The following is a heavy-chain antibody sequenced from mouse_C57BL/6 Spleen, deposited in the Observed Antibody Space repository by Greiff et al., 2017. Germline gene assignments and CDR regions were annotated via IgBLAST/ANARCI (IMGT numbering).Heavy chain of an antibody. V-gene: IGHV1-15*01. Sequence: VQLQQSGAELVRPGASVTLSCKASGYTFTDYEMHWVKQTPVHGLEWIGAIDPETGGTAYNQKFKGKAILTADKSSSTAYMELRSLTSEDSAVYYCTRPYYGSSYRYFDVWGTGTTVTVSS. CDR3: TRPYYGSSYRYFDV. J-gene: IGHJ1*03. CDR2: IDPETGGT. D-gene: IGHD1-1*01. CDR1: GYTFTDYE.